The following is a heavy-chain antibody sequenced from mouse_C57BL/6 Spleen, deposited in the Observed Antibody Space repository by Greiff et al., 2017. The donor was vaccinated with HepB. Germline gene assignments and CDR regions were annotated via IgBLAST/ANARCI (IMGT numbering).Heavy chain of an antibody. CDR2: ISYDGSN. Sequence: EVKLQESGPGLVKPSQSLSLTCSVTGYSITSGYYWNWIRQFPGNKLEWMGYISYDGSNNYNPSLKNRISITRDTSKNQFFLKLNSVTTEDTATYYCARDFTTVFDYWGQGTTLTVSS. CDR3: ARDFTTVFDY. D-gene: IGHD1-1*01. V-gene: IGHV3-6*01. CDR1: GYSITSGYY. J-gene: IGHJ2*01.